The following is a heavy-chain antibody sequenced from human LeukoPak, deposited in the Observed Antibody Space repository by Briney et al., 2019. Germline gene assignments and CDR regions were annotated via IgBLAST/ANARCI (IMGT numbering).Heavy chain of an antibody. Sequence: SETLSLTCAVYGGSFSGYYWNWIRQPPGKGLEWIGEINHSGSTNYNPSLKSRVTISVDTSKNQLSLKLSSVTAADTAVYYCARETITIFGVARGPVDPWGQGTLVTVSS. J-gene: IGHJ5*02. CDR1: GGSFSGYY. V-gene: IGHV4-34*01. CDR2: INHSGST. D-gene: IGHD3-3*01. CDR3: ARETITIFGVARGPVDP.